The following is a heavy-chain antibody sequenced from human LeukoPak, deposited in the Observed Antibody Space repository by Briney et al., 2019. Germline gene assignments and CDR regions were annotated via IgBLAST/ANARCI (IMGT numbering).Heavy chain of an antibody. V-gene: IGHV3-48*04. CDR1: GFTFSSYS. CDR3: AKGGEAYSYGDYARADY. D-gene: IGHD4-17*01. J-gene: IGHJ4*02. Sequence: PGGSLRLSCAASGFTFSSYSMTWVRQAPGKGLEWVSYISSSSSTIYYADSVKGRFTISRDNAKNSLYLQMNSLRAEDTAVYYCAKGGEAYSYGDYARADYWGQGTLVTVSS. CDR2: ISSSSSTI.